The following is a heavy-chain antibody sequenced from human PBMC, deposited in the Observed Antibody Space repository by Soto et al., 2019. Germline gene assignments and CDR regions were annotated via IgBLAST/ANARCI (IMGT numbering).Heavy chain of an antibody. CDR1: GFTFSSYA. Sequence: GGSLRLSCAASGFTFSSYALSWVRQAPGKGLEWVSAISGSGGSTYYADSVKGRFTISRDNSKNTLYLQMNSLRAEDTAVYYCAKDLYSITAFDTWGQETLVTLSS. CDR2: ISGSGGST. V-gene: IGHV3-23*01. J-gene: IGHJ4*02. D-gene: IGHD3-10*01. CDR3: AKDLYSITAFDT.